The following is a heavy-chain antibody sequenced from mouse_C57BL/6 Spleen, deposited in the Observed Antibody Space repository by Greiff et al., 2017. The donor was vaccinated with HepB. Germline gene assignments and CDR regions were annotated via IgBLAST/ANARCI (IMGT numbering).Heavy chain of an antibody. CDR2: ISSGGDYI. Sequence: EVMLVESGEGLVKPGGSLKLSCAASGFTFSSYAMSWVRQTPEKRLEWVAYISSGGDYIYYADTVKGRFTISRDTARNTLYLQMSSLKSEDTAMYYCTRRPPLYYDYDGLSMDYWGQGTSVTVSS. CDR1: GFTFSSYA. J-gene: IGHJ4*01. D-gene: IGHD2-4*01. CDR3: TRRPPLYYDYDGLSMDY. V-gene: IGHV5S21*01.